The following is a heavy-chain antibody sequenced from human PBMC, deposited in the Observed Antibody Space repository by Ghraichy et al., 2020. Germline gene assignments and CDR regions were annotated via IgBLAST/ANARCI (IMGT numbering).Heavy chain of an antibody. D-gene: IGHD5-12*01. CDR3: ARDRSRYSYLLD. CDR1: GFSFSSNG. V-gene: IGHV3-33*01. Sequence: GGSLRLSCVTSGFSFSSNGMHWVRLAPGKGLEWVALIWSDGSHKYYIDSVKGRFTISRDNSKNTLYLQMNSLRAEDTAIYYCARDRSRYSYLLDWGQGTLVTVSS. J-gene: IGHJ4*02. CDR2: IWSDGSHK.